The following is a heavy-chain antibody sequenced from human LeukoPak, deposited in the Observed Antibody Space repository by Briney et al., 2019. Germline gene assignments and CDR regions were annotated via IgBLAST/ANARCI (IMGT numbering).Heavy chain of an antibody. CDR2: ISSSSSYI. V-gene: IGHV3-21*01. J-gene: IGHJ4*02. CDR3: ARDLGSGSYYGYYFDY. CDR1: GFTFSSYS. Sequence: GGSLRLSCAASGFTFSSYSMNWVRQAPGKGLEWVSSISSSSSYIYYADSVKGRFTISRDNAKNSLYLQMNSLRAEDTAVYYCARDLGSGSYYGYYFDYWGQGTLVTVSS. D-gene: IGHD3-10*01.